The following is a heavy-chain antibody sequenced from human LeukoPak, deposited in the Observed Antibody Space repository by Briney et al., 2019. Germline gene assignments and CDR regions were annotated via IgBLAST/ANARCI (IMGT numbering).Heavy chain of an antibody. CDR3: ARTDSSGHPVYFDY. CDR2: IYYSGST. J-gene: IGHJ4*02. V-gene: IGHV4-59*01. D-gene: IGHD3-22*01. Sequence: PSETLSLTCTVSGGSISSYYWSWIRQPPGKGLEWLGYIYYSGSTNYNPSLKSRVTISVDTSKNQFSLKLSSVTAADTAVYYCARTDSSGHPVYFDYWGQGTLVTVSS. CDR1: GGSISSYY.